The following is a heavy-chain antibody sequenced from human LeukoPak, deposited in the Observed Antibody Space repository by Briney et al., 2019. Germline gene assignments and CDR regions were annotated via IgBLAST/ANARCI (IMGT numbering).Heavy chain of an antibody. J-gene: IGHJ4*02. V-gene: IGHV3-30-3*01. D-gene: IGHD4-17*01. CDR1: GFTFSSYW. CDR2: ISYDGSNK. CDR3: ARETGSAVGSTDLDY. Sequence: GGSLRLSCAASGFTFSSYWMSWVRQAPGKGLEWVAVISYDGSNKYFADSVKGRFTISRDTSKNTLYLQMNSLRAEDTAVYYCARETGSAVGSTDLDYWGQGTLVTVSS.